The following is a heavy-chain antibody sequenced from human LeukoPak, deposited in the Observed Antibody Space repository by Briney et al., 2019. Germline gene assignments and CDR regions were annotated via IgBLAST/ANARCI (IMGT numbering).Heavy chain of an antibody. CDR2: IHYTGTT. D-gene: IGHD6-13*01. CDR3: ARLSPAAGPWYFDY. CDR1: GGSISGSTFY. Sequence: SETLSLTCTVSGGSISGSTFYWAWIRQPPGKGLEWIVNIHYTGTTYYNPSLKSRVTISVDTSKNQFSLKVNSVTAADTAVYHCARLSPAAGPWYFDYWGQGTLVTVSS. V-gene: IGHV4-39*01. J-gene: IGHJ4*02.